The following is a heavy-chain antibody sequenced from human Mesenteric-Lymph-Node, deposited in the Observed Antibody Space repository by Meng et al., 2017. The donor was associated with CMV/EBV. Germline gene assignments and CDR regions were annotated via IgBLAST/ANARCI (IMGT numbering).Heavy chain of an antibody. CDR3: ARSAVGATGGWFDP. D-gene: IGHD1-26*01. CDR1: GGSISISSFF. J-gene: IGHJ5*02. Sequence: SETLSLTCTVSGGSISISSFFWGWIRQSPGKGLEWIGSVWYTGRTFDNPSFTSRVAISVDTSKNHFSLSLRSVTAADTAVYYCARSAVGATGGWFDPWGQGTLVTVSS. CDR2: VWYTGRT. V-gene: IGHV4-39*02.